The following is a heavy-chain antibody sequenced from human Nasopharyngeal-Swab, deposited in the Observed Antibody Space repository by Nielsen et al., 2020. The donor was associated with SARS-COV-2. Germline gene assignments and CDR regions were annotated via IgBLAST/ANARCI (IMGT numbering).Heavy chain of an antibody. CDR2: VSYDGDIK. CDR3: AKDSNLVRGIMDKVVPRYHGMDV. D-gene: IGHD3-10*01. Sequence: GGSLRLSCAASGFTFSSYGIHWVRQAPGRGLEWVAVVSYDGDIKWYADSVKGRFTISRDNSKNTVDLQMNSLRAEDTAVYFCAKDSNLVRGIMDKVVPRYHGMDVWGQGTTVTVSS. J-gene: IGHJ6*02. CDR1: GFTFSSYG. V-gene: IGHV3-30*18.